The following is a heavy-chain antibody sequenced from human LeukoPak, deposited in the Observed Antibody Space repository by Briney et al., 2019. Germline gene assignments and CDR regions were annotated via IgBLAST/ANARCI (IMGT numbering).Heavy chain of an antibody. D-gene: IGHD6-6*01. CDR1: GYSFTSYW. CDR3: ARRKKSSSTYYFDY. J-gene: IGHJ4*02. Sequence: GESLQISCKGSGYSFTSYWIGWVRQMPGKGLERMGIIYPGDSDTRYSPSFQGQATISADKSISTAYLQWSSLKASDTAMYYCARRKKSSSTYYFDYWGQGTLVTVSS. CDR2: IYPGDSDT. V-gene: IGHV5-51*01.